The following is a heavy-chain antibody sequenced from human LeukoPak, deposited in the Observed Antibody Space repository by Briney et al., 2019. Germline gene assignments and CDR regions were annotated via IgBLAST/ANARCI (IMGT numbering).Heavy chain of an antibody. CDR1: GYTFTSYY. V-gene: IGHV1-46*01. D-gene: IGHD6-13*01. CDR2: INPSGGST. J-gene: IGHJ5*02. Sequence: ASVKVSCKASGYTFTSYYMHWVRQAPGQGLEWMGIINPSGGSTSYAQKFQGRVTMTRDTSTSTVYMELSSLRSEDTAVYYCARDKGIAAAAQRNWFDPWGQGTLVTVSS. CDR3: ARDKGIAAAAQRNWFDP.